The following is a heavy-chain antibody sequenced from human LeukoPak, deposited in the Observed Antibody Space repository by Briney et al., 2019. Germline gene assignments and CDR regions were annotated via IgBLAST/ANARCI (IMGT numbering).Heavy chain of an antibody. CDR1: GGSISSYY. D-gene: IGHD3-3*01. J-gene: IGHJ5*02. CDR3: AREASGVTIFGGVTRGWSAP. Sequence: SETLSLTCTVSGGSISSYYWSWIRQPAGKGLEWIGRIYTSGSTNYNPSLKSRVTVSVDTSKNQFSLKLSSVTAADTAVYYCAREASGVTIFGGVTRGWSAPWGQGPLVTVSS. CDR2: IYTSGST. V-gene: IGHV4-4*07.